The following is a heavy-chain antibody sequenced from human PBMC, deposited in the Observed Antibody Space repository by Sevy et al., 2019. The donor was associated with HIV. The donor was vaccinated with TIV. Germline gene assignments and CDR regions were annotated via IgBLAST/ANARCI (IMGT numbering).Heavy chain of an antibody. Sequence: SETLSLTCTVSGGSVSSFDWSWIRQPPGKGLEWIGDIYYSGSTNYNSSLKSRVTISVDTSKNQFSRKLSSVTAADTAVYYCASVGHSTSWDFDPWGQGTLVTVSS. D-gene: IGHD6-13*01. CDR1: GGSVSSFD. V-gene: IGHV4-59*08. J-gene: IGHJ5*02. CDR2: IYYSGST. CDR3: ASVGHSTSWDFDP.